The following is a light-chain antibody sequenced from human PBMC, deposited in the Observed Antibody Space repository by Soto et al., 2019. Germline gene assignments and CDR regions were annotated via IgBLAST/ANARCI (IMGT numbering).Light chain of an antibody. V-gene: IGLV1-47*01. Sequence: QSVLTQPPSASGTPGQRVTISCSGSSSNIGSNYVYWYQQHPGTAPKLLIYRNNQQPSGVPDRFSGSKSGTSASLAISGLRSDDEADYYCAAWDASLSGVVFGGGTKLTVL. J-gene: IGLJ2*01. CDR3: AAWDASLSGVV. CDR2: RNN. CDR1: SSNIGSNY.